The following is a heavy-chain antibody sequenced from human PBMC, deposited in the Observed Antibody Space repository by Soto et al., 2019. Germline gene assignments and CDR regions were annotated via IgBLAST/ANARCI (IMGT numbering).Heavy chain of an antibody. J-gene: IGHJ6*02. CDR1: GFTFRSYA. Sequence: SLSLVCAALGFTFRSYAMAWVRQASGKGLKWVAVISYYGTNIYYVDSVKGRFTISSDNSKITLYLQMNSLRAEDTAVYYCARESRCSGGSCYSGATYYGMDVWGQGT. D-gene: IGHD2-15*01. CDR3: ARESRCSGGSCYSGATYYGMDV. V-gene: IGHV3-30*07. CDR2: ISYYGTNI.